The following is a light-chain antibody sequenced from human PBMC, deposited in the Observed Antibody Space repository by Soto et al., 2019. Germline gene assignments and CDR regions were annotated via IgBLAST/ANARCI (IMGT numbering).Light chain of an antibody. J-gene: IGKJ1*01. CDR2: DAS. CDR1: QSISRW. V-gene: IGKV1-5*01. CDR3: QQYHTYRT. Sequence: DIQMTQSPSTLSASVGDRVTITCRASQSISRWLAWHQQKPGKAPRLLIYDASNLESGVPSRFSGSTSGTEFTLTISSLQPDDFATYYCQQYHTYRTFGQGTKVDI.